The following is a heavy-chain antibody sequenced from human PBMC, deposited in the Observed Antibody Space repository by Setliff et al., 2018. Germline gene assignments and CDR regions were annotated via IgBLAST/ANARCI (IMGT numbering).Heavy chain of an antibody. D-gene: IGHD2-8*02. J-gene: IGHJ4*02. CDR1: GYTLINYG. Sequence: ASVKVSCKASGYTLINYGITWVRQAPGQGLEWMGWISGYSGNTKYAQKFQGRVTMTTDTSTSTAYLELRSLTSDDTAVYYCSRLVRYCTATSCQGASGAEFWGQGTLVTVSS. CDR2: ISGYSGNT. CDR3: SRLVRYCTATSCQGASGAEF. V-gene: IGHV1-18*01.